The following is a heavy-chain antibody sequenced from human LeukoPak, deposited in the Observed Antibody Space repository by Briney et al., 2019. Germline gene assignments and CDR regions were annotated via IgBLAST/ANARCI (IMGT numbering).Heavy chain of an antibody. CDR2: MNPNSGNT. D-gene: IGHD3-10*01. V-gene: IGHV1-8*03. J-gene: IGHJ6*02. CDR3: IYGSGSSDYYYYGMDV. CDR1: GYTFTSYD. Sequence: GASVKVSCKASGYTFTSYDINWVRQATGQGLEWMGWMNPNSGNTGYAQKFQGRVTITRNTSISTAYMELSSLRSEDTAVYYCIYGSGSSDYYYYGMDVWGQGTTVTVSS.